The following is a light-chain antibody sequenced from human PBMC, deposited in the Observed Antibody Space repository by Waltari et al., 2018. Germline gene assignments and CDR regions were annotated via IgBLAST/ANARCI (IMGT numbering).Light chain of an antibody. CDR1: SLRSYD. J-gene: IGLJ2*01. CDR2: GKD. Sequence: SSELTQDPAVSVALGQTVRITCQGASLRSYDATWYQQKPGQSPILVIYGKDTQPAGIPDLCSGSTSGNTASLTITGSQAEDEADYYCHSRVVSNVRGAFGGGTKLTVL. CDR3: HSRVVSNVRGA. V-gene: IGLV3-19*01.